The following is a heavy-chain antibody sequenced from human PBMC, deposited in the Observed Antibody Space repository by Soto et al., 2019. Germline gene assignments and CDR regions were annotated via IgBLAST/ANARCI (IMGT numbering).Heavy chain of an antibody. D-gene: IGHD3-16*01. CDR3: GRAGGHYFWTVFDP. CDR1: GFTFTSYR. V-gene: IGHV3-7*01. CDR2: INQDGNEK. J-gene: IGHJ5*02. Sequence: HAGGSLRLSCAASGFTFTSYRISWVRQAPGKGLEWVANINQDGNEKYYADSLKGRFTISRDNAKNSVYLQLSSLRVEDTAVYYWGRAGGHYFWTVFDPWGQGTLVTVSS.